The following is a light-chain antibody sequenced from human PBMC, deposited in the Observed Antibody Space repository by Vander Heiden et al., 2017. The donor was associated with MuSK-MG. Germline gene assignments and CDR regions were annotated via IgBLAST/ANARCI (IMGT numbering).Light chain of an antibody. CDR2: DNN. J-gene: IGLJ2*01. V-gene: IGLV1-40*01. CDR3: QCYDSSRTGSVL. Sequence: QSVLTQPPSVSGAPGQRFRISCTGRSSNIGAGHDVHGYQQLPGTAPTLLIYDNNNRPEGGPDRVSGSKSGTSASLAIAGLQAEDEADYYCQCYDSSRTGSVLFGGGTKLTVL. CDR1: SSNIGAGHD.